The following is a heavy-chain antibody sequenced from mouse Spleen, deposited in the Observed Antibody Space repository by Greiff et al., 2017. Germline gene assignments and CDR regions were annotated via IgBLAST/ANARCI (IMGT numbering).Heavy chain of an antibody. CDR1: GFSLTSYG. V-gene: IGHV2-6-1*01. J-gene: IGHJ4*01. CDR2: IWSDGST. Sequence: VHLVESGPGLVAPSQSLSITCTISGFSLTSYGVHWVRQPPGKGLEWLVVIWSDGSTTYNSALKSRLSISKDNSKSQVFLKMNSLQTDDTAMYYCARHKDDYYAMDYWGQGTSVTVSS. CDR3: ARHKDDYYAMDY.